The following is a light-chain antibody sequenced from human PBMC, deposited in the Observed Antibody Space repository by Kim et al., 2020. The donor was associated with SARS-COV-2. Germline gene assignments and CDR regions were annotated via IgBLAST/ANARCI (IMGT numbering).Light chain of an antibody. CDR1: QSVSSIY. J-gene: IGKJ4*01. CDR3: QQYSRSPLT. Sequence: LSPGDRATLSCRASQSVSSIYLAWYQQKSGRAPRLLIYGASNRVTGTPDRFSGSGSGTDFTLTISRLEPEDFAVYYCQQYSRSPLTFGGGTKLEI. CDR2: GAS. V-gene: IGKV3-20*01.